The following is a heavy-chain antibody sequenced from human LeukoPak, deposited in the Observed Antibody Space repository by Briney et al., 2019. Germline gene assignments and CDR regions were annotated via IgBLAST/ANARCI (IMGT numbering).Heavy chain of an antibody. CDR3: ARVRLADKRAWAY. CDR1: GYTFSDFY. Sequence: GASVKVSCKASGYTFSDFYIHWVRQAPGQGLEYVGWITPKSGDTYSPQRFQGRVTMTRDASISTAYMELSSLRSDDTAVYFCARVRLADKRAWAYWGQGTLVTVSS. CDR2: ITPKSGDT. D-gene: IGHD3-3*02. V-gene: IGHV1-2*02. J-gene: IGHJ4*02.